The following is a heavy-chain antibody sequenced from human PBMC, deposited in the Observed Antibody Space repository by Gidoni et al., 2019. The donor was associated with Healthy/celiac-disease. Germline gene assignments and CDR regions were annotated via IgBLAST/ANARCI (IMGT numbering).Heavy chain of an antibody. V-gene: IGHV4-34*01. CDR1: GGSFSGYY. CDR3: ARLARFLHPGPRGNDRDDY. CDR2: INHSGST. D-gene: IGHD1-1*01. J-gene: IGHJ4*02. Sequence: QVQLQQWGAGLLKPSETLSVPCAVYGGSFSGYYWSWIRQPPGKGLEWIGEINHSGSTNYNPSLKSRVTISVDTSKNQISLKLSSVTAADTAVYYCARLARFLHPGPRGNDRDDYWGQGTLVTVSS.